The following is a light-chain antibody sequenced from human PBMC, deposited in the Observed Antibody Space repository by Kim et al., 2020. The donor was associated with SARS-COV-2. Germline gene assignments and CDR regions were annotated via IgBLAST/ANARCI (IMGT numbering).Light chain of an antibody. J-gene: IGKJ2*01. V-gene: IGKV1-5*03. CDR2: KAS. Sequence: DIQMTRSPSTLSASVGDRVTITCRASQSISSSLAWYQQKPGKAPKLLIYKASSLESGVPSRFSGSGSGTEFTLTISSLQPDDFATYYCQQYNSYSYTFGQGTKLEI. CDR1: QSISSS. CDR3: QQYNSYSYT.